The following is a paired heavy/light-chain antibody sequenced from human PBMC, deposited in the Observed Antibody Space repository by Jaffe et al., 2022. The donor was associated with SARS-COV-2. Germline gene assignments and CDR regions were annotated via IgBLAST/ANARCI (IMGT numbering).Heavy chain of an antibody. D-gene: IGHD3-16*01. J-gene: IGHJ4*02. CDR3: ARHDLGGRGELSYLDH. CDR2: IFQSGST. Sequence: QLQLQESGPGLVKPAETLSLTCTVSGGSIRSSSYFWDWIRQPPGKGLEWIGSIFQSGSTYYNPSLKSRVTISVDTSKNQFSLKLSSVTAADTAVYYCARHDLGGRGELSYLDHWGQGSLVTVSS. CDR1: GGSIRSSSYF. V-gene: IGHV4-39*01.
Light chain of an antibody. CDR1: SSNIGANYD. J-gene: IGLJ2*01. Sequence: QSVLTQPPSVSGAPGQRVTISCTGSSSNIGANYDVHWYQQLPGTAPKLLIYGNSNRPSGVPDRFSGSKSGTSASLAITGLQAEDEADYYCQSYDISLSGSVFGGGTKLTVL. CDR3: QSYDISLSGSV. CDR2: GNS. V-gene: IGLV1-40*01.